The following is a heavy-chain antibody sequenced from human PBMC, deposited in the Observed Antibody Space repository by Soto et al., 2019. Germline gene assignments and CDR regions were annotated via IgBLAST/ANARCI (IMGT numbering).Heavy chain of an antibody. CDR2: INHGGIT. Sequence: QVQLQQWGAGLLKPSETLSLTCDVYGGSFGGYFWSWIRQPPGKGLEWIGEINHGGITNYNPSLKSRITISVDTSKNQFSLELSSVTAADAAVYYCARQGAVTVMFYYHGMDVWGQGTSVTVSS. CDR3: ARQGAVTVMFYYHGMDV. J-gene: IGHJ6*02. CDR1: GGSFGGYF. V-gene: IGHV4-34*02. D-gene: IGHD2-21*02.